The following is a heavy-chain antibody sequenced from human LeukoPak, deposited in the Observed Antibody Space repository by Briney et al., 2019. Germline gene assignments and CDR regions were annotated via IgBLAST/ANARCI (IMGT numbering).Heavy chain of an antibody. J-gene: IGHJ4*02. V-gene: IGHV3-49*03. Sequence: PGGSLRLSCTASGFTFGDYAMSWFRQAPGKGLEWVGFIRSKAYGGTTEYAASVKGRFTISRDDSKSIAYLQMNSLETEDTAVYYCTRVSGYSYGFLYYFDYWGQGTLVTVSS. D-gene: IGHD5-18*01. CDR1: GFTFGDYA. CDR3: TRVSGYSYGFLYYFDY. CDR2: IRSKAYGGTT.